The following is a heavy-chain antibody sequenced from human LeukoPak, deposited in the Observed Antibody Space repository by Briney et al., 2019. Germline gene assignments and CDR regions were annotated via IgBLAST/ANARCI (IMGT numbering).Heavy chain of an antibody. V-gene: IGHV4-38-2*02. CDR3: ARSGGPSGPFDY. CDR1: GYSISSGYY. J-gene: IGHJ4*02. CDR2: IYHSGST. Sequence: SETLSLTCTVSGYSISSGYYWGWIRQPPGKGLEWIGSIYHSGSTYYSPSLKSRVTISVDTSKNQFSLKLSSVTAADTAVYYCARSGGPSGPFDYWGQGTLVTVSS. D-gene: IGHD2-8*02.